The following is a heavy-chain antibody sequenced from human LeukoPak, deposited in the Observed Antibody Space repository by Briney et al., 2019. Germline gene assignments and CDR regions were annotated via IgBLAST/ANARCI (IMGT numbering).Heavy chain of an antibody. V-gene: IGHV1-8*01. CDR1: GYTFTSYD. CDR2: MNPNSGNT. Sequence: ASVKVSCKASGYTFTSYDINWVRQATGQGLEWMGWMNPNSGNTGYVQKFQGRVTMTRNTSISTAYMELSSLRSEDTAVYYCARDRSIAARPAPGWFDPCGQGTLVTVSS. CDR3: ARDRSIAARPAPGWFDP. D-gene: IGHD6-6*01. J-gene: IGHJ5*02.